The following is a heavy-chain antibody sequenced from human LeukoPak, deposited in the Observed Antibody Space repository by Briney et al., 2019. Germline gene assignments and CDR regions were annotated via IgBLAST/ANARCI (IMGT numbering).Heavy chain of an antibody. V-gene: IGHV4-59*01. D-gene: IGHD6-19*01. CDR1: GGSISSYY. J-gene: IGHJ4*02. Sequence: SETLSLTCTVSGGSISSYYWSWIRQPPGKGLEWIGHIYYSGSSDYNPSLKSRVTISVDTSKNQFTLKLSSVTAADTAVYYCASYNNGWYGRYFDHWGQGTLVTVSS. CDR3: ASYNNGWYGRYFDH. CDR2: IYYSGSS.